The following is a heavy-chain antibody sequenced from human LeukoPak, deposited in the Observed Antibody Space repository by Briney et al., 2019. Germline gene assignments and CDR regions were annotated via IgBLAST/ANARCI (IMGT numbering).Heavy chain of an antibody. J-gene: IGHJ4*02. CDR3: ARLLPPAYNWNDYGGFDY. CDR1: GGSISSHY. Sequence: SETLSLTCSVSGGSISSHYWSWIRQPPGKGLEWIGSIYYSGSTYYNPSLKSRVTISVDTSKNQFSLKLSSVTAADTAVYYCARLLPPAYNWNDYGGFDYWGQGTLVTVSS. V-gene: IGHV4-59*05. CDR2: IYYSGST. D-gene: IGHD1-1*01.